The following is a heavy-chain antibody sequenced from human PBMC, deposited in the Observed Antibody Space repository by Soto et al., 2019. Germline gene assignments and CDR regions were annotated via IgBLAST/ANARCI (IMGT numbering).Heavy chain of an antibody. CDR3: ARHDMNTWRDTPLYFDS. V-gene: IGHV4-39*01. J-gene: IGHJ4*02. D-gene: IGHD3-16*01. CDR2: IYYSGST. CDR1: GGFISSSSHY. Sequence: SETLSLTCTVSGGFISSSSHYWGWIRQPPGKGLEWIGSIYYSGSTYYNPSLKSRVTISVDTSKNQFSLRLRSVTAADTAVYYCARHDMNTWRDTPLYFDSWGQGTLVTVSS.